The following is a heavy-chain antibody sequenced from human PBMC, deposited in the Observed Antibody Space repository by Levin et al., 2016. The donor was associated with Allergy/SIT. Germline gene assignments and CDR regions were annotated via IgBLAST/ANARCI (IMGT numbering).Heavy chain of an antibody. D-gene: IGHD4-23*01. Sequence: GESLKISCSASGFSFSSYSMNWVRQAPGKGLEWVSSISTSSSYIYYADSVKGRFTISRDNARNSLYLQMNSLRAEDTAVYYCARDSKGGNSQRAFDIWGQGTMVTVSS. J-gene: IGHJ3*02. CDR2: ISTSSSYI. CDR1: GFSFSSYS. CDR3: ARDSKGGNSQRAFDI. V-gene: IGHV3-21*01.